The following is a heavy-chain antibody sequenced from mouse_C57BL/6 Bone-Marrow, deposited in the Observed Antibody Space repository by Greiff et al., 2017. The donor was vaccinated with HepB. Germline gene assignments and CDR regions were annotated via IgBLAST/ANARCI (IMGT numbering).Heavy chain of an antibody. Sequence: VQLQQPGTELVKPGASVKLSCKASGYTFTSYWMHWVKQRPGQGLEWIGNINPSNGGTNYNEKFKSKATLTVDKSSSTAYMQLSSLTSEDAAVYYCARKDTTVGYFDYWGQGTTLTVSS. D-gene: IGHD1-1*01. CDR3: ARKDTTVGYFDY. CDR1: GYTFTSYW. CDR2: INPSNGGT. J-gene: IGHJ2*01. V-gene: IGHV1-53*01.